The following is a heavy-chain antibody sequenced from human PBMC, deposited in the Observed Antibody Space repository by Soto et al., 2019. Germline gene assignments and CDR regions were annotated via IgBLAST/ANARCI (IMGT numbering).Heavy chain of an antibody. CDR1: GGSISSGTYY. CDR3: ARRHDTPDWFDP. J-gene: IGHJ5*02. Sequence: SETLSLTCSVSGGSISSGTYYWSWIRLRPGKGLEWIGYIYHRGSTHYNPSLRSRVTISVDTSKDQFSLKLTSVTAADAAVYFCARRHDTPDWFDPWGQGTLVTVSS. V-gene: IGHV4-31*03. CDR2: IYHRGST.